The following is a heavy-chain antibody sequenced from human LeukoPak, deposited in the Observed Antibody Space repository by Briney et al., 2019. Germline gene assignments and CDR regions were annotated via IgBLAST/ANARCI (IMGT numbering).Heavy chain of an antibody. V-gene: IGHV1-46*01. CDR2: INPGGGST. Sequence: ASVKVSCKASGYTFTNYYIHWVRQAPGQGLEWLGLINPGGGSTTYSQKFQGRVTMTRDTSTSTVYMELNNLRSKDTALYYCARARTGDSDYWGQGTPVTVSS. J-gene: IGHJ4*02. D-gene: IGHD7-27*01. CDR3: ARARTGDSDY. CDR1: GYTFTNYY.